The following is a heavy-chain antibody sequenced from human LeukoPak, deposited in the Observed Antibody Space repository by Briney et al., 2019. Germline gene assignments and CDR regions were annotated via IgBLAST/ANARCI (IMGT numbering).Heavy chain of an antibody. V-gene: IGHV1-2*06. CDR1: GYTFTGYY. Sequence: ASVKVSCKASGYTFTGYYMHWVRQAPGQGLEWMGRINPNSGGTNYAQKFQGRVTMTRDTSISTAYMHLSRLRSDDTAVYYCARAPPRVVVVAATSYNWFDPWGQGTLVTVSS. CDR2: INPNSGGT. D-gene: IGHD2-15*01. CDR3: ARAPPRVVVVAATSYNWFDP. J-gene: IGHJ5*02.